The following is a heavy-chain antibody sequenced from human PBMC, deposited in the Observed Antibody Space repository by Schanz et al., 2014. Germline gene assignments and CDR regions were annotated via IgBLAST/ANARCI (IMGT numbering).Heavy chain of an antibody. CDR3: TRGGYSYALSAFDI. CDR1: GYTFTAYG. J-gene: IGHJ3*02. Sequence: VQSVHSGTEVQKLGASVKVSCQTSGYTFTAYGINWVRQAPGQGLEWMGWITAYNGDTNYALKLQGRVTMTTDTATGTAYMELRSLRSDDTALDYCTRGGYSYALSAFDIWGQGTMVTVSS. CDR2: ITAYNGDT. V-gene: IGHV1-18*01. D-gene: IGHD5-18*01.